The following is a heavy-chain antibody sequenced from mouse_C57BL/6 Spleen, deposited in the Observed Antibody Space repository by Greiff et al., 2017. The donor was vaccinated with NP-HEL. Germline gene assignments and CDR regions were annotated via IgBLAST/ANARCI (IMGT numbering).Heavy chain of an antibody. CDR2: IDPSDSYT. V-gene: IGHV1-69*01. Sequence: VQLQQLGAELVMPGASVKLSCKASGYTFTSYWMHWVKQRPGQGLEWIGEIDPSDSYTNYNQKFKGKSTLTVDKSSSTAYMQLSSLTSEDSAVYYCARFITTLVAHVDYWGQGTTLTVSS. D-gene: IGHD1-1*01. CDR1: GYTFTSYW. J-gene: IGHJ2*01. CDR3: ARFITTLVAHVDY.